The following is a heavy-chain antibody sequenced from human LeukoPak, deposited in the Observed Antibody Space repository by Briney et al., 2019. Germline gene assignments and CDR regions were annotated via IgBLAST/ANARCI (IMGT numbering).Heavy chain of an antibody. D-gene: IGHD2-2*01. CDR3: AREVCSSTSCYGEYYFDY. CDR2: ISAYNGNT. Sequence: ASVKVSCKASGYTFTSYGISWVRQAPGQGLEWMGWISAYNGNTNYARKLQGRVTMTTDTSTSTAYMELRSLRSDDTAVYYCAREVCSSTSCYGEYYFDYWGQGTLVTVSS. CDR1: GYTFTSYG. V-gene: IGHV1-18*01. J-gene: IGHJ4*02.